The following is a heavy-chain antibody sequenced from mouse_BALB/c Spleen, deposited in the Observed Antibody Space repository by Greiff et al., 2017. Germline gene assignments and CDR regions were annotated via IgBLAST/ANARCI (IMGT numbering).Heavy chain of an antibody. J-gene: IGHJ1*01. CDR1: GYAFSSSW. Sequence: QVQLQQSGPELVKPGASVKISCKASGYAFSSSWMNWVKQRPGQGLEWIGRIYPGDGDTNYNGKFKGKATLTADKSSSTAYMQLSSLTSVDSAVYFCAREGRGYWYFDVWGAGTTVTVSS. V-gene: IGHV1-82*01. CDR2: IYPGDGDT. CDR3: AREGRGYWYFDV.